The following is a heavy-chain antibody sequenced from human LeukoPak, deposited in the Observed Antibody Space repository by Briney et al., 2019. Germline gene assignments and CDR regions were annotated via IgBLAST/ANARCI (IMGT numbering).Heavy chain of an antibody. CDR1: GGSISSGDYY. D-gene: IGHD4-17*01. V-gene: IGHV4-30-4*01. CDR3: AREDPQTTVPEGMDV. CDR2: IYYSGST. J-gene: IGHJ6*02. Sequence: LSQTLSLTCTVSGGSISSGDYYWSWIRQPPGKGLEWIGYIYYSGSTYYNPSLRSRVTISVDTSRNQFSLRLSSVTAADTAVYYCAREDPQTTVPEGMDVWGHGTTVIVSS.